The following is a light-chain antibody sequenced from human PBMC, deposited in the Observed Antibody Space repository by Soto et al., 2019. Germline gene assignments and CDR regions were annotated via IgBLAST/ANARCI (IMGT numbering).Light chain of an antibody. CDR2: DAS. J-gene: IGKJ5*01. CDR1: QSVSIY. Sequence: EIVLTQSPATLSLSPGERATLSCRASQSVSIYLAWYQQKTCQAPRLLIYDASNRATGIPAKFSGSGCGTDFTLNISRLEPEDSAGYYCQQRSTSPPWITFGQGTRREI. V-gene: IGKV3-11*01. CDR3: QQRSTSPPWIT.